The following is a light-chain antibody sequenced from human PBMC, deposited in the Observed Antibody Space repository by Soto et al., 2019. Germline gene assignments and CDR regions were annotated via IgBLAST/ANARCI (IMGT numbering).Light chain of an antibody. CDR1: QSVLYSSNNKNY. CDR3: HQYYSTRT. J-gene: IGKJ1*01. V-gene: IGKV4-1*01. CDR2: WAT. Sequence: DIVMTQSPDSLAVSLGERATINCKSSQSVLYSSNNKNYLAWYQQKPGQAPKLLIYWATNWESGVPDRFSGSGSWTDFTLTISSLQAEDVAFYYCHQYYSTRTFGQGTKVEIK.